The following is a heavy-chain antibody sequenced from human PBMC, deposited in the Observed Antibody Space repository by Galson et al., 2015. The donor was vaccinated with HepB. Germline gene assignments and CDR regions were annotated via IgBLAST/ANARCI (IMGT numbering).Heavy chain of an antibody. J-gene: IGHJ4*02. CDR1: GFTFSSYP. Sequence: SLRLSCAASGFTFSSYPMTWVRQALGKGLEWVSAISGNGGSTFYADSVKGRFTISRDNSKNTLYLQMDSLRAEETAVYYCAKASRDSNYYFDCWGQGTLVTVSS. CDR3: AKASRDSNYYFDC. D-gene: IGHD4-11*01. CDR2: ISGNGGST. V-gene: IGHV3-23*01.